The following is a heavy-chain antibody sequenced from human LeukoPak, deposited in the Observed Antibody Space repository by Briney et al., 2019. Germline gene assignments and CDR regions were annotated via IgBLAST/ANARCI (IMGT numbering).Heavy chain of an antibody. CDR1: GFTFSSYS. CDR3: ARDHEYPEATFDY. CDR2: ISSSSSYI. J-gene: IGHJ4*02. Sequence: AGGSLRLSCAASGFTFSSYSMNWVRQAPGKGLEWVSSISSSSSYIYYADSVKGRFTISRDNAKNSLYLQMNSLRAEDTAVYYCARDHEYPEATFDYWGQRTLVTVSS. V-gene: IGHV3-21*01. D-gene: IGHD1-14*01.